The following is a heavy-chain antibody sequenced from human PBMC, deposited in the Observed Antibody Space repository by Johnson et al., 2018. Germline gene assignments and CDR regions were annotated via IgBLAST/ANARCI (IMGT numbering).Heavy chain of an antibody. V-gene: IGHV3-21*01. D-gene: IGHD3-22*01. CDR3: ATEMTDYYDSSGYSH. Sequence: EVQLVETGGGLVKPGGSLRLSCAASGFTFSSYSMNWVRQAPGKGLEWVSSISSSSSYIYYADSVKGRFTISRDNAKNSLYLKKNSLRAEDTAVYYCATEMTDYYDSSGYSHWGQGTLVTVSS. J-gene: IGHJ1*01. CDR1: GFTFSSYS. CDR2: ISSSSSYI.